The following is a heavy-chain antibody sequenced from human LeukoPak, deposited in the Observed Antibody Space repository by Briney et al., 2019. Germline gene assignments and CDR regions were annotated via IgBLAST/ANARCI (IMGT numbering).Heavy chain of an antibody. CDR1: GFTFSSYS. D-gene: IGHD2-15*01. Sequence: GRSLRLSCAASGFTFSSYSMNWVRQAPGKGLEWVSSISSSSSYIYYADSVKGRFTISRDNAKNSLYLQMNSLKAEDTAVYYCATEGYCSGGSCYPHGWFDPWGQGTLVTVSS. CDR2: ISSSSSYI. V-gene: IGHV3-21*01. J-gene: IGHJ5*02. CDR3: ATEGYCSGGSCYPHGWFDP.